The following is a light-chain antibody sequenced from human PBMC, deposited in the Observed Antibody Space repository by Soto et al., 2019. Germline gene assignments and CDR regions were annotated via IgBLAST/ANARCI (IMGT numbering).Light chain of an antibody. Sequence: DIQMTQSPSTLSASVGDRVTITCRASQSISSWLAWYQQKPGKAPNLLIYKASSLESGVPSRFSGSGSGTECTLTIGGLQPDDCGAYYCQQYNSYPLTFGGGTKLEIK. CDR2: KAS. V-gene: IGKV1-5*03. J-gene: IGKJ4*01. CDR3: QQYNSYPLT. CDR1: QSISSW.